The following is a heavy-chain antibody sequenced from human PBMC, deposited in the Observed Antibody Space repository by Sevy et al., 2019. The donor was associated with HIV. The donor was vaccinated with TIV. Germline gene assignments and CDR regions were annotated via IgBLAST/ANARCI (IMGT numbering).Heavy chain of an antibody. V-gene: IGHV3-23*01. J-gene: IGHJ4*02. Sequence: GGSLRLSCAASGFTFSSYAMSWVRQAPGKGLEWVSTISDSGGSTYYADSVKGRFTISRDNSKNTLYLQMNSPRVEDPAVYYCAKPPTSPSSSWYGNSLDYWGQGTLVTVSS. CDR1: GFTFSSYA. D-gene: IGHD6-13*01. CDR2: ISDSGGST. CDR3: AKPPTSPSSSWYGNSLDY.